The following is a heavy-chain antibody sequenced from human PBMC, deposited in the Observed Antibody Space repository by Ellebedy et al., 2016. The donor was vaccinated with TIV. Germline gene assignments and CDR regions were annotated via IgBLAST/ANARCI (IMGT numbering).Heavy chain of an antibody. Sequence: GESLKISCAASGLTVSSNYMSWVRQAPGKGLEWVSTISNTGSRTYYADSVEGRFIISRDNSKRTLYLQMNSLRAEDTAVYYCAKGRGGGSDSSAPRYYFDYWGLGTLVTVSS. V-gene: IGHV3-23*01. J-gene: IGHJ4*02. D-gene: IGHD3-22*01. CDR2: ISNTGSRT. CDR1: GLTVSSNY. CDR3: AKGRGGGSDSSAPRYYFDY.